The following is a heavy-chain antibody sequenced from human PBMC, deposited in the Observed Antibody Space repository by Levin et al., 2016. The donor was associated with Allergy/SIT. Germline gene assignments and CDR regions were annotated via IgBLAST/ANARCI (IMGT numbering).Heavy chain of an antibody. V-gene: IGHV4-39*01. CDR3: ARRGAFGSFIYGLYY. J-gene: IGHJ4*02. Sequence: SETLSLTCTVSGGSISSSSYYWGWIRQPPGKGLEWIGSIYYSGSTYYNPSLKSRVTISVDTSKNQFSLKLSSVTAADTAVYYCARRGAFGSFIYGLYYWGQGTLVTVSS. D-gene: IGHD2/OR15-2a*01. CDR2: IYYSGST. CDR1: GGSISSSSYY.